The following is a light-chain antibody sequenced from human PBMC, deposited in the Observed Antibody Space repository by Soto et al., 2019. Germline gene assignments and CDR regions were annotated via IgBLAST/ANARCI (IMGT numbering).Light chain of an antibody. J-gene: IGLJ1*01. Sequence: QSALTQPASVSGSPGQSITISCTGTSSDVGGYNYVSWYQHHPGKAPQTMIYEVSNRPSGVSNRFSGSKSGNTASLTISGLQAEYEADYYCASYTTSTTLVFGTGTKVTVL. CDR3: ASYTTSTTLV. CDR1: SSDVGGYNY. CDR2: EVS. V-gene: IGLV2-14*01.